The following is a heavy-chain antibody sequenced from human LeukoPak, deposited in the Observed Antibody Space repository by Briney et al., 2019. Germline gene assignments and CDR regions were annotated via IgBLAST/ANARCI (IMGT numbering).Heavy chain of an antibody. Sequence: GSLRLSCAASGFTCSSYGRSWIRQPPGKGLEWIGYIYYSGSTNYNPSLKSRVTISVDTSKNQFSLKLSSVTAADTAVYYCARSLPQLYCANGVCYFDYWGQGTLVTVSS. CDR1: GFTCSSYG. CDR3: ARSLPQLYCANGVCYFDY. CDR2: IYYSGST. J-gene: IGHJ4*02. V-gene: IGHV4-59*01. D-gene: IGHD2-8*01.